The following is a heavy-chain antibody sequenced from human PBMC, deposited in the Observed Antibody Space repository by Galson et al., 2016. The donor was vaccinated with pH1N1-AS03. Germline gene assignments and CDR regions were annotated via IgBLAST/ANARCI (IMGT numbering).Heavy chain of an antibody. Sequence: SVKVSCKASGYIFTGFYVHWVRQAPGQGLEWMGWINPNNGYTNYAQKFQAWVTMTGDTSISTAYMELYGLKSDDTAVYYCARDPRGPCSSAICATTYYFGKDVWGQGTTVIVSS. CDR1: GYIFTGFY. J-gene: IGHJ6*02. CDR3: ARDPRGPCSSAICATTYYFGKDV. D-gene: IGHD1-26*01. CDR2: INPNNGYT. V-gene: IGHV1-2*04.